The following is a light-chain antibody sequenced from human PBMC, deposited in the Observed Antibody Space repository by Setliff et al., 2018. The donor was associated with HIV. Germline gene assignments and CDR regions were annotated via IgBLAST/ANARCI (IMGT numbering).Light chain of an antibody. Sequence: SALTQPASVSGSPGQSITISCTGTWSDVGGYNYVSWYQQHPGKAPKLMIYEASNRPSGVSNRFSGSKSGNTASLTISGLQAEDEADYFCSSYTSSSTRVFGTGTKVTVL. J-gene: IGLJ1*01. V-gene: IGLV2-14*01. CDR1: WSDVGGYNY. CDR3: SSYTSSSTRV. CDR2: EAS.